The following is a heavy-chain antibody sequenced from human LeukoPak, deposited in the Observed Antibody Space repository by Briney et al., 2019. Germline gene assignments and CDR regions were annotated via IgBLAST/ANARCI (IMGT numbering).Heavy chain of an antibody. J-gene: IGHJ5*02. CDR2: INHSGST. CDR1: GGSFSGYY. D-gene: IGHD3-22*01. Sequence: SETLSLTCAVYGGSFSGYYRSWIRQPPGKGLEWIGEINHSGSTNYNPSLKSRVTISVDTSKNQFSLKLSSVTAADTAVYYCASRPYDSSGYYYVRDNWFDPWGQGTLVTVSS. CDR3: ASRPYDSSGYYYVRDNWFDP. V-gene: IGHV4-34*01.